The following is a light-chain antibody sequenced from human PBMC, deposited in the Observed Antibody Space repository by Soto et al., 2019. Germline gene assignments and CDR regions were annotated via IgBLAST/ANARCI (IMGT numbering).Light chain of an antibody. CDR1: QSVSSSY. J-gene: IGKJ4*01. Sequence: EIVLTQSPGTLSLSPGERATLSCRASQSVSSSYLAWYQQKPGQAPRLLIYGASTRATGIPDRFSGSGSGTDFTFTISRLESEAFAVYFCQQYGSSPLTFGGGTKVEIK. CDR2: GAS. V-gene: IGKV3-20*01. CDR3: QQYGSSPLT.